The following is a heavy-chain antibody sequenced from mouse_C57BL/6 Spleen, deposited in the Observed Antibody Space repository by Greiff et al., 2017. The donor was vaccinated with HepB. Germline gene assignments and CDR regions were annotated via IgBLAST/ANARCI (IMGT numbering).Heavy chain of an antibody. V-gene: IGHV5-6*01. CDR3: ARQGDGGYWYFDV. D-gene: IGHD2-3*01. CDR1: GFTFSSYG. CDR2: ISSGGSYT. Sequence: EVMLVESGGDLVKPGGSLKLSCAASGFTFSSYGMSWVRQTPDKRLEWVATISSGGSYTYYPDSVKGRFTISRDNAKNTLYLQMSSLKSEDTAMYYCARQGDGGYWYFDVWGTGTTVTVSS. J-gene: IGHJ1*03.